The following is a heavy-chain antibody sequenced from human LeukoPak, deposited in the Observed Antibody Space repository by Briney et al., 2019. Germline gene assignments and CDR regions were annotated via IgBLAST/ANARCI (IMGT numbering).Heavy chain of an antibody. V-gene: IGHV1-18*01. CDR2: ISAYNGNT. D-gene: IGHD3-3*01. Sequence: ASVKVSCKAPVYTFTSYGISCVRQAPGQGLEWMGWISAYNGNTNYAQKLQGRVTMTTETSTSTAYMELRSLRSHDTPVYYCARWLLFLWWLYPHYMGVWGKGNAVRVPS. CDR3: ARWLLFLWWLYPHYMGV. J-gene: IGHJ6*03. CDR1: VYTFTSYG.